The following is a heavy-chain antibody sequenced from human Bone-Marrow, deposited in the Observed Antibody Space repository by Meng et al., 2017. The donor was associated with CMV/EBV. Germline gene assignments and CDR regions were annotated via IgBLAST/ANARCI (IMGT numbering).Heavy chain of an antibody. J-gene: IGHJ4*02. D-gene: IGHD6-13*01. CDR2: IYRNDDK. Sequence: SGPTLVKPTQTLTLTCTFSGFSLSTSGVGVCWIRQPPGKALEWLALIYRNDDKRYSPSLKSRLTITKDTSKNQVVLTMTNMDPVDTATYYCAHSLGYSSSWSTYPFDYWGQGTLVTVSS. CDR3: AHSLGYSSSWSTYPFDY. V-gene: IGHV2-5*01. CDR1: GFSLSTSGVG.